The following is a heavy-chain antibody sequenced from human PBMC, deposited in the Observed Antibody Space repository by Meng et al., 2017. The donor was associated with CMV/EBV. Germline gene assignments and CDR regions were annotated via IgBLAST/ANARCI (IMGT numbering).Heavy chain of an antibody. CDR3: AHSQRGYSGPVDFDY. V-gene: IGHV2-5*02. J-gene: IGHJ4*02. Sequence: QTPLKEPVPGLVKPTHTLTLSCTFAGFARSTSGVGVGWIRQPPGKALEWLALIYWEDDTRYSPSLKSRLTITKDTSKNQVVLTMTNMDPVDTATYYCAHSQRGYSGPVDFDYWGQGTLVTVSS. CDR1: GFARSTSGVG. CDR2: IYWEDDT. D-gene: IGHD5-12*01.